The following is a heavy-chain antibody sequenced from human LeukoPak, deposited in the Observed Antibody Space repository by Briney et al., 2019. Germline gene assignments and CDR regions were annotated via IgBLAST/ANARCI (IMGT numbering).Heavy chain of an antibody. CDR2: LYYSGST. Sequence: ETSETLSLTCTVSGGSISSYYWSWIRQPPGKGLEWIGYLYYSGSTNYNPSLKSRVPISVDTSKNQISLKLSSVTAADTAVYYCARGFSGWTRYDYWGQGTLVTVSS. D-gene: IGHD6-19*01. J-gene: IGHJ4*02. CDR3: ARGFSGWTRYDY. V-gene: IGHV4-59*08. CDR1: GGSISSYY.